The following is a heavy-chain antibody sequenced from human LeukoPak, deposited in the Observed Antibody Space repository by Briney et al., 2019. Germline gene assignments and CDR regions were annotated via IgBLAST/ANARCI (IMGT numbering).Heavy chain of an antibody. V-gene: IGHV1-18*01. D-gene: IGHD2-15*01. CDR1: GYTFTSYG. CDR3: ARDCSGGSCYFGLDY. CDR2: ISAYNGNT. J-gene: IGHJ4*02. Sequence: GASVKVSCKASGYTFTSYGISWVRQAPGQGLEWMGWISAYNGNTNYAQKLQGRVTMTTDTSTSTAYMELRSLRSDDTAVYYCARDCSGGSCYFGLDYWGQGTLVTVSS.